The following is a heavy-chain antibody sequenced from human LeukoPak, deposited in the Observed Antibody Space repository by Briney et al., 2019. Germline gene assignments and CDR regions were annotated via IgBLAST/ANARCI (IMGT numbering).Heavy chain of an antibody. CDR3: VSFYETY. CDR1: GNYW. V-gene: IGHV3-74*01. CDR2: INSDGSWT. J-gene: IGHJ4*02. D-gene: IGHD2/OR15-2a*01. Sequence: PGGSLRLSCAASGNYWMHWVRQVPGKGLVWVSHINSDGSWTSYADSVKGRFTISKDNAKNTVYLQMNSLRVEDTAVYCCVSFYETYWGRGTLVTVSS.